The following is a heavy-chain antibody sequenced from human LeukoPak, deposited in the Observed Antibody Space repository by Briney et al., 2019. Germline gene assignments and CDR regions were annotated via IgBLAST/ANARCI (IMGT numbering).Heavy chain of an antibody. CDR2: IYPGDSDT. CDR3: ARHSYNYYYMDV. J-gene: IGHJ6*03. V-gene: IGHV5-51*01. Sequence: GESLKISCKGSGCSFTSYWIGWGRRMPGKGLEWIGIIYPGDSDTRYSPSFQCQVTISDDKSISTAYLQWSSLKASDTAIYYCARHSYNYYYMDVWGKGTTVTVSS. CDR1: GCSFTSYW.